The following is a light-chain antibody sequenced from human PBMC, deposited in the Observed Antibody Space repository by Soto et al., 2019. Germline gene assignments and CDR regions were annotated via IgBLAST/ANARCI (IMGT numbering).Light chain of an antibody. CDR3: QTWGTGDWV. CDR2: LNSDGSH. J-gene: IGLJ3*02. Sequence: QPVLTQSPSASASLGASVKLTCTLSSGHSSYAIAWHQQQPEKGPRYLMTLNSDGSHSKGDGLPDRFSGSISGAERYLTISSLPSEDEADYYCQTWGTGDWVFGGGTKLTVL. V-gene: IGLV4-69*01. CDR1: SGHSSYA.